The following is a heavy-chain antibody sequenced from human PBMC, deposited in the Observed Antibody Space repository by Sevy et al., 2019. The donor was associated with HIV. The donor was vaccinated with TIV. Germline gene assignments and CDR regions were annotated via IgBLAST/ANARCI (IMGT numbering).Heavy chain of an antibody. CDR2: IWNDGSNK. V-gene: IGHV3-33*01. CDR3: ARDVRGEGIRPGDLDY. Sequence: GALRLSCAASGFTFSHYGMQWVRQAPGKGLEWVALIWNDGSNKYYADSVKGRFTTSRDNSSNRLFLQMNSLRAEDTAVYYCARDVRGEGIRPGDLDYWGQGTLVTVS. J-gene: IGHJ4*02. CDR1: GFTFSHYG. D-gene: IGHD3-10*02.